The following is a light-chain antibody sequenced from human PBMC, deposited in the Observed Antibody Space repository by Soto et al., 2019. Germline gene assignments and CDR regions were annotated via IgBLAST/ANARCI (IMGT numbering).Light chain of an antibody. CDR1: QGIANY. V-gene: IGKV1-27*01. CDR3: QKYNSAST. CDR2: AAS. Sequence: DIQMTQSPSSLSASVGDRVTNTCRASQGIANYLAWYQQKPGKVPKLLINAASTRQSGVPSRFSGSGFGTDFTLTISSLQPEDVATYYCQKYNSASTFGQGTKVEIK. J-gene: IGKJ1*01.